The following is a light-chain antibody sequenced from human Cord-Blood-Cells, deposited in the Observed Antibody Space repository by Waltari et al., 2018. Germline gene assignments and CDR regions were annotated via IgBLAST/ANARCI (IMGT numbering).Light chain of an antibody. V-gene: IGLV3-25*02. CDR1: ALPKHY. J-gene: IGLJ2*01. CDR3: QSADSSGTYVV. CDR2: KDS. Sequence: SYELTQPPSVSVSPGQTASITCSGDALPKHYAYWYQQKPGQAPVLVIYKDSERPSGIPERFSGSSSGTTVTLTISGVQAEDEADYYCQSADSSGTYVVFGGGTKLTVL.